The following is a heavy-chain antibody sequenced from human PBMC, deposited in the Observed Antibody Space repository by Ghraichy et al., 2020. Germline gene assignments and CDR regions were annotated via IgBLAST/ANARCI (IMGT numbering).Heavy chain of an antibody. CDR1: GGSFSGYY. Sequence: SETLSLTCAVYGGSFSGYYWSWIRQPPGKGLEWIGEINHSGSTNYNPSLKSRVTISVDTSKNQFSLKLSSVTAADTAVYYCARARSGGRGAFDIWGQGTMVTVSS. D-gene: IGHD6-19*01. CDR2: INHSGST. CDR3: ARARSGGRGAFDI. J-gene: IGHJ3*02. V-gene: IGHV4-34*01.